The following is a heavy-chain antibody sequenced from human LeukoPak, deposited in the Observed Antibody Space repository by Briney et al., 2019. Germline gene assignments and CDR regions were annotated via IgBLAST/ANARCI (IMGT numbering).Heavy chain of an antibody. Sequence: SVKVSCKASGGTFSSYAISWVRQALGQGPEWMGGIIPIICTANYAHKFQGRVTITADESTSTAYMDRSSLRSEDTAVYYCARDRKIQYYDFWSGYNWFDPWGQGTLVTVSS. CDR2: IIPIICTA. J-gene: IGHJ5*02. V-gene: IGHV1-69*13. CDR1: GGTFSSYA. D-gene: IGHD3-3*01. CDR3: ARDRKIQYYDFWSGYNWFDP.